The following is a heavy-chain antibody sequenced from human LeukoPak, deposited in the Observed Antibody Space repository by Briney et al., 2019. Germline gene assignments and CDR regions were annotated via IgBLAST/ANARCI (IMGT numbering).Heavy chain of an antibody. J-gene: IGHJ4*02. Sequence: PPETLSLTCTVSGGSISSSSYYWGWIRQPPGKGLEWIGSIYYSGSTYYNPSLKSRVTISVDTSKNQFSLKLSSVTAADTAVYYCARARRVGATLYYFDYWGQGTLVTVSS. CDR2: IYYSGST. CDR3: ARARRVGATLYYFDY. CDR1: GGSISSSSYY. D-gene: IGHD1-26*01. V-gene: IGHV4-39*07.